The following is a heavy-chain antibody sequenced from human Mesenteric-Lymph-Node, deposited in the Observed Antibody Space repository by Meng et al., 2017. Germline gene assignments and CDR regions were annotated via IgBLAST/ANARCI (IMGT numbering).Heavy chain of an antibody. CDR1: GFIFSSNW. Sequence: GGSLRLSCAASGFIFSSNWMTWVRQAPGKGLEWVDNINQDGSTKYYVDSVKGRFTISRDNAKNSLFLQMSSLRAEDTAVYYCARVPGATSFDYWGQGTLVTVSS. J-gene: IGHJ4*02. D-gene: IGHD1-26*01. CDR3: ARVPGATSFDY. V-gene: IGHV3-7*01. CDR2: INQDGSTK.